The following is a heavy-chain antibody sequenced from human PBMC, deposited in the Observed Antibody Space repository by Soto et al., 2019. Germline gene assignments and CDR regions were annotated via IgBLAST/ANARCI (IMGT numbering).Heavy chain of an antibody. CDR2: ISGISDYI. CDR3: ARDHRYCSGSSCRPYYYYYGMDV. CDR1: GFTFSSYS. Sequence: GGSLRLSCAASGFTFSSYSMNWVRQAPGRGLEWVAAISGISDYIYYADSVKGRFTISRDNAKTSLYIQMNSLRAEDTAVYYCARDHRYCSGSSCRPYYYYYGMDVWGQGTTVTVSS. D-gene: IGHD2-15*01. V-gene: IGHV3-21*01. J-gene: IGHJ6*02.